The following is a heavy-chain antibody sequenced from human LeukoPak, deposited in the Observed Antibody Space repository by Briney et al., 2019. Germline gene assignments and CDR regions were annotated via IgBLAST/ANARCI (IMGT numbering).Heavy chain of an antibody. V-gene: IGHV1-69*04. CDR2: IIPIFGIA. D-gene: IGHD3-22*01. CDR3: ASDSERAYYYDSSGYYPADYFDY. Sequence: SVKVSCKASGGTFSSYAISWVRQAPGQGLEWMGRIIPIFGIANYAQKFQGRVTITADKSTSTAYMELSSLRSEDTAVYYCASDSERAYYYDSSGYYPADYFDYWGQGTLVTVSS. CDR1: GGTFSSYA. J-gene: IGHJ4*02.